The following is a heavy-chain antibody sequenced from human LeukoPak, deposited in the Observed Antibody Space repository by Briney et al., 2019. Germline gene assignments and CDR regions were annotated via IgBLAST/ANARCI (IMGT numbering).Heavy chain of an antibody. J-gene: IGHJ4*02. Sequence: PGGSLRLSCAASGLTFSSYAMNWVRQAPGKGLEWVAVISYDGSDKYYPDSVKGRFTISRDNSKNTLYLQMNSLRAEDTAVYYCARGGGIQLWLPFDYWGQGTLVTVSS. CDR1: GLTFSSYA. D-gene: IGHD5-18*01. V-gene: IGHV3-30-3*01. CDR3: ARGGGIQLWLPFDY. CDR2: ISYDGSDK.